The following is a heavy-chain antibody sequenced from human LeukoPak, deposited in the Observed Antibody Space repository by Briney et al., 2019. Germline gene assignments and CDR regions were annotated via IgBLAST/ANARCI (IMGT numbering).Heavy chain of an antibody. J-gene: IGHJ5*02. CDR1: GGSFSGYY. Sequence: PSETLSLTCAVYGGSFSGYYWSWIRQPPGKGLEWIGEINHSGSTNYNPSIKGRVTISVDTSKNQFSLKLSSVTAADTAVYYCARGRKARPHIVVVPPGNWFDPWGQGTLVTVSS. D-gene: IGHD2-2*01. CDR3: ARGRKARPHIVVVPPGNWFDP. V-gene: IGHV4-34*01. CDR2: INHSGST.